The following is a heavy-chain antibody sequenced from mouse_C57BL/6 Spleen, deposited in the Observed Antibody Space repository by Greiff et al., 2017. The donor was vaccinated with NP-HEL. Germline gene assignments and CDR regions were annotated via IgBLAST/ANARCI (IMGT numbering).Heavy chain of an antibody. D-gene: IGHD1-1*01. CDR1: GYTFTSYW. V-gene: IGHV1-74*01. CDR3: AIGSNIYAMDY. Sequence: QVQLQQPGAELVKPGASVKVSCKASGYTFTSYWMHWVKQRPGQGLEWIGRIHPSDSDTNYNQKFKGKATLTVDKSSSTAYMQLSSLTSEVSAVYYCAIGSNIYAMDYWGQGTSVTDSS. CDR2: IHPSDSDT. J-gene: IGHJ4*01.